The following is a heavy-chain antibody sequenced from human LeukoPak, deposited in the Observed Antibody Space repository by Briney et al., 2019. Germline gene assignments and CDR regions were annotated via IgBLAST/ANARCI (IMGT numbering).Heavy chain of an antibody. J-gene: IGHJ4*02. D-gene: IGHD2-2*01. Sequence: EAGGSLRLSCAASGFTFSSYGMHWVRQAPGKGLEWVAFIRYDGSNKYYADSVKGRFTISRDNSKNTLYLQMNSLRAEDTAVYYCAKSIVVVPAAADYWGQGTLVTVSS. CDR2: IRYDGSNK. CDR3: AKSIVVVPAAADY. V-gene: IGHV3-30*02. CDR1: GFTFSSYG.